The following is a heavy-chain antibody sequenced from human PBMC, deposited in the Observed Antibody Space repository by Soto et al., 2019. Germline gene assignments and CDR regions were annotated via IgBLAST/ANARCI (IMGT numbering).Heavy chain of an antibody. V-gene: IGHV1-3*01. Sequence: ASVKVSCKASGYTFTSYAMNWVRQAPGKRLEWKRWINAGNGNTKYSQKFQGRVTITADESTSTAYMELSSLRSEDTALYYCASRARTIFGDYAKVNWGQGTLVTVSS. J-gene: IGHJ4*02. CDR3: ASRARTIFGDYAKVN. CDR2: INAGNGNT. CDR1: GYTFTSYA. D-gene: IGHD3-3*01.